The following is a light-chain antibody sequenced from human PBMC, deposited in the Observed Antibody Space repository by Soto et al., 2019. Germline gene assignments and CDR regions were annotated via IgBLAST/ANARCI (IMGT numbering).Light chain of an antibody. Sequence: DNQITQSPSSLSASVGDRVTISRRASLGISDYLAWYQQKPGKVPKLLIYAASTLQSGVPSRFSGSGSGTEFTLTISSLQPEDVATYYCQKYNSAPWTFGQGTKVDIK. CDR1: LGISDY. J-gene: IGKJ1*01. CDR2: AAS. V-gene: IGKV1-27*01. CDR3: QKYNSAPWT.